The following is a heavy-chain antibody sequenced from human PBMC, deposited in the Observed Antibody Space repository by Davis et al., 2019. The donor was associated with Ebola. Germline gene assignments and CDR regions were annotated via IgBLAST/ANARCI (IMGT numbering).Heavy chain of an antibody. J-gene: IGHJ1*01. CDR1: GGSIISSSSY. Sequence: MPSETLSLTCTVSGGSIISSSSYWGWIRQPPRKGLEWIAFISNGGRTIYNPSLRGRVTISIDTSKNQFSLELSSVTAADTAVYYCAKGGASGWYGFFQYWGLGTLVTVSS. CDR3: AKGGASGWYGFFQY. CDR2: ISNGGRT. D-gene: IGHD6-19*01. V-gene: IGHV4-39*07.